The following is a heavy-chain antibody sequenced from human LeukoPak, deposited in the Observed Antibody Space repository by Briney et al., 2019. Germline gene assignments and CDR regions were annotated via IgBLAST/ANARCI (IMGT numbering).Heavy chain of an antibody. CDR3: ASSVLGTITAGPFNY. V-gene: IGHV1-18*01. J-gene: IGHJ4*02. CDR1: GYTFINYG. Sequence: ASVKVSCKPSGYTFINYGITWVRQAPGQGHEWMGWISGYQGSTKYAQNFQGRVTMTIDTSTSTAYIDLRSLRSDDTAIYFCASSVLGTITAGPFNYWGQGTLVAVSS. D-gene: IGHD5-24*01. CDR2: ISGYQGST.